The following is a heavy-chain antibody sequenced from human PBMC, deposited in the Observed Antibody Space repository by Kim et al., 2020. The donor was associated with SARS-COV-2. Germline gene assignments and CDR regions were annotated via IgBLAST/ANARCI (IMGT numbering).Heavy chain of an antibody. V-gene: IGHV1-46*01. Sequence: ASVKVSCKASGYTFTSYYMHWVRQAPGQGLEWMGIINPSGGSTSYAQKFQGRVTMTRDTSTSTVYMELSSLRSEDTAVYYCARDPVVGATNGDWYFDLWGRGTLVTVSS. J-gene: IGHJ2*01. CDR1: GYTFTSYY. CDR2: INPSGGST. D-gene: IGHD1-26*01. CDR3: ARDPVVGATNGDWYFDL.